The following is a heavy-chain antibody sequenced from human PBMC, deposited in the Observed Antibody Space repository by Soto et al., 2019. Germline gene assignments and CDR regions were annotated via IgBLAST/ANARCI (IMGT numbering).Heavy chain of an antibody. CDR2: IFHSGTT. J-gene: IGHJ4*02. D-gene: IGHD7-27*01. CDR1: GYSITNVNW. CDR3: ARGPSGDKVDS. Sequence: QVQLQESGPGLVKPSDTLSLTCAVSGYSITNVNWWAWIRQPPGKGLEWIGYIFHSGTTHYNPSLKSRVTMSVDTSKNQFSLKVDSLTAEDTAVYYCARGPSGDKVDSWGQGTLVTVSS. V-gene: IGHV4-28*03.